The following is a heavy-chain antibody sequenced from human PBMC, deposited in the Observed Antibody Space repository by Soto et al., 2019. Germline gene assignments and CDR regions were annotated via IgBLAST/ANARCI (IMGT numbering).Heavy chain of an antibody. V-gene: IGHV4-30-2*01. D-gene: IGHD6-6*01. CDR3: ARARIAARPEGFDY. J-gene: IGHJ4*02. Sequence: SETLYLGCAVCGGSVRSGGYSGSWIRQPPGKGLEWIGYIYHSGSTYYNPSLKSRVTISVDRSKNQFSLKLSSVTAADTAVYYCARARIAARPEGFDYWGQGTLVTVSS. CDR2: IYHSGST. CDR1: GGSVRSGGYS.